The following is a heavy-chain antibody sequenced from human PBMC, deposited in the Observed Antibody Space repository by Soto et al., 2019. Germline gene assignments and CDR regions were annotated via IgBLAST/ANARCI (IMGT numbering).Heavy chain of an antibody. CDR2: ISAYNGNT. D-gene: IGHD3-10*01. CDR1: GYTFTSYG. J-gene: IGHJ3*02. CDR3: AGSFQYGSGTFDAFDI. Sequence: ASVKVSCKASGYTFTSYGISWVRQAPGQGLEWMGWISAYNGNTNYAQKLQGRVTMTTDTSTSTAYMELRSLRSEDTAVYYCAGSFQYGSGTFDAFDIWGQGTMVTVS. V-gene: IGHV1-18*04.